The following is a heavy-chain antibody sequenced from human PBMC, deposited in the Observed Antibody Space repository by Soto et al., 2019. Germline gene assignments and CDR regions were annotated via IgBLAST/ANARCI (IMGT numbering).Heavy chain of an antibody. CDR3: ARVKLLPRRYYYMDV. CDR2: IYYSGST. V-gene: IGHV4-59*01. D-gene: IGHD2-21*02. CDR1: GGSISSYY. Sequence: SETLSLTCTVSGGSISSYYWSWIRQPPGKGLEWIGYIYYSGSTNYNPSLKSRVTISVDTSKNQFSLKLSSVTAADTALYYCARVKLLPRRYYYMDVWGKGTTVTVSS. J-gene: IGHJ6*03.